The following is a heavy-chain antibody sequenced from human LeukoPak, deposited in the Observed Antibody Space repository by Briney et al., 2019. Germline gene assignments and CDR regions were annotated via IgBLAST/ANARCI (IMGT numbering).Heavy chain of an antibody. CDR1: GFTVSYNY. Sequence: GGSLRLSCAASGFTVSYNYMSWVRQAPGRGLEWVSVIYSGGTAYSADSVKGRFTISRDNSKNTLYLQMNSLRAEDTAVYYCARDKWPYAFDIWGQGTMVTVSS. V-gene: IGHV3-53*01. CDR2: IYSGGTA. CDR3: ARDKWPYAFDI. J-gene: IGHJ3*02. D-gene: IGHD2-8*01.